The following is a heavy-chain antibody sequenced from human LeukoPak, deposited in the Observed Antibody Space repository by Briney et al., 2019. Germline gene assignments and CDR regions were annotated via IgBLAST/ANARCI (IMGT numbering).Heavy chain of an antibody. CDR1: GFTFSDYY. CDR3: VREAAATLFDY. V-gene: IGHV3-11*04. Sequence: SGGSLRLSCAASGFTFSDYYMSWIRQAPGKGLEWVSYISSSGSTIYYADSVKGRFTVSRDNTQNSLSLRMNSLRAEDTAVYYCVREAAATLFDYWGQGTLVTVSS. CDR2: ISSSGSTI. J-gene: IGHJ4*02. D-gene: IGHD1-26*01.